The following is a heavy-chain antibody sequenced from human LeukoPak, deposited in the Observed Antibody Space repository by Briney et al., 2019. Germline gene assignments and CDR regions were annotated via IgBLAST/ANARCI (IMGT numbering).Heavy chain of an antibody. CDR2: FDPEDGET. J-gene: IGHJ6*02. D-gene: IGHD6-25*01. Sequence: ASVKVSCKVSGENLNELSMNWVRQAPGKGLEWMGGFDPEDGETIYAQKFQGRVTMTEDTSTDTAYMELSSLRSEDTAVYYCATSGFAWPNGMDVWGQGTTVTVSS. CDR1: GENLNELS. CDR3: ATSGFAWPNGMDV. V-gene: IGHV1-24*01.